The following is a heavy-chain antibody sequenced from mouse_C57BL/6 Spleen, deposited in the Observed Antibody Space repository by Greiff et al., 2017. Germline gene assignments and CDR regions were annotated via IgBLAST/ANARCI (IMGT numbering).Heavy chain of an antibody. V-gene: IGHV3-6*01. CDR2: ISYDGSN. J-gene: IGHJ2*01. D-gene: IGHD2-12*01. Sequence: ESGPGLVKPSQSLSLTCSVTGYSITSGYYWNWIRQFPGNKLEWMGYISYDGSNNYNPSLKNRISITRDTSKNQFFLKLNSVTTEDTATXYCARDSGLYPDYGGQGTTLTVSS. CDR3: ARDSGLYPDY. CDR1: GYSITSGYY.